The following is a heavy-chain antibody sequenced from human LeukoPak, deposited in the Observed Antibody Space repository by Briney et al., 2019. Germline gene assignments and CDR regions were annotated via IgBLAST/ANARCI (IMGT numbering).Heavy chain of an antibody. J-gene: IGHJ4*02. CDR1: GGSISSSSYY. D-gene: IGHD3-3*01. Sequence: SETLSLTCTVSGGSISSSSYYWGWIRQPPGKGLEWIGSISYSGSTYYNPSLKSRVTISADTSKNQSSLKLSSVTAADTAVYYCARDFGMLMPFYFFDYWGQGTLVTVSS. V-gene: IGHV4-39*02. CDR2: ISYSGST. CDR3: ARDFGMLMPFYFFDY.